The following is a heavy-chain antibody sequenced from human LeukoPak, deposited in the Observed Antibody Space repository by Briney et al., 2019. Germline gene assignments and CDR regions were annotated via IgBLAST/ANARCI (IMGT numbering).Heavy chain of an antibody. CDR2: IIPIFGTA. V-gene: IGHV1-69*05. CDR1: GGTFSSYA. J-gene: IGHJ5*02. Sequence: SLKVSCKASGGTFSSYAIGWGRRAPGQGLEWMGGIIPIFGTANYAQKFQGRVTITTDASTSTAYTELSSLRSEDTAAYYCAGSKRLMDSSGCYYWFDPWGQGTLVTVSS. CDR3: AGSKRLMDSSGCYYWFDP. D-gene: IGHD3-22*01.